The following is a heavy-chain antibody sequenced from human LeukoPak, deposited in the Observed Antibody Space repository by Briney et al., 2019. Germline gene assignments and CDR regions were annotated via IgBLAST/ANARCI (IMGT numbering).Heavy chain of an antibody. CDR3: ARLHSAPDAFDI. Sequence: IGYIYYSGSTNYNPSLKSRVTISVDTSKNQFSLKLSSVTAADTAVYYCARLHSAPDAFDIWGQGTMVTVSS. V-gene: IGHV4-59*08. CDR2: IYYSGST. J-gene: IGHJ3*02.